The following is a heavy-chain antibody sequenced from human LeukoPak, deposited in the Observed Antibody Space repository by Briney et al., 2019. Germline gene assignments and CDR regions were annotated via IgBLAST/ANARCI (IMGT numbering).Heavy chain of an antibody. CDR1: GGSISSGSYY. Sequence: SETLSLTCTVSGGSISSGSYYWSWIRQPAGKGPEWIGRIYTSGSTNYNPSLKSRVTISVDTSKNQFSLKLSSVTAADTAVYYCASQIVVVPAARVEGYFDYWGQGTLVTVSS. J-gene: IGHJ4*02. CDR2: IYTSGST. D-gene: IGHD2-2*01. CDR3: ASQIVVVPAARVEGYFDY. V-gene: IGHV4-61*02.